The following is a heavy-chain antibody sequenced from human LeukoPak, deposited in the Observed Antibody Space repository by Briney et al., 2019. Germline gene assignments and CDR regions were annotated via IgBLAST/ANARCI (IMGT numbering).Heavy chain of an antibody. D-gene: IGHD2/OR15-2a*01. CDR2: IRQDGGDK. V-gene: IGHV3-7*03. Sequence: GGSLRLSCATSGFTFSNYWMCWVRQAPGKGLEWVANIRQDGGDKYYADSVKGRFTISRDNAKNSLYLQMSSLRAEDTAVYSCARVIVTVPGQSDYFDYWGQGTLVTVSS. CDR1: GFTFSNYW. CDR3: ARVIVTVPGQSDYFDY. J-gene: IGHJ4*02.